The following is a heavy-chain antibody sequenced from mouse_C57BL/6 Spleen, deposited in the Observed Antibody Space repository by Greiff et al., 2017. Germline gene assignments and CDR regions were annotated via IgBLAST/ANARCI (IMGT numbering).Heavy chain of an antibody. D-gene: IGHD2-12*01. CDR2: IHPNSGST. Sequence: VQLQQPGAELVKPGPSVKLSCKASGYTFTSYWMHWVKQRPGQGLEWIGMIHPNSGSTNYNEKFKSKATLTVDKSSSTAYMQLSSLTSEDSAVYYCARSGTRDYTSMDYWGQGTSVTVSS. CDR1: GYTFTSYW. J-gene: IGHJ4*01. V-gene: IGHV1-64*01. CDR3: ARSGTRDYTSMDY.